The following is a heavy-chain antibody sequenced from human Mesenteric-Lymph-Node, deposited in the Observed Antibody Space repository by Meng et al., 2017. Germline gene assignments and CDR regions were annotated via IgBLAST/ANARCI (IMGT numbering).Heavy chain of an antibody. CDR2: MNPNSGNT. D-gene: IGHD3-22*01. J-gene: IGHJ4*02. CDR1: GYTFTSYD. CDR3: ARLKYYDSSRYYPVDN. Sequence: ASVKVSCKASGYTFTSYDINWVRQATGQGLEWMGWMNPNSGNTGYAQKFQGRVTITRNTSISTAYMELSSLRSEDTAVYYCARLKYYDSSRYYPVDNWGQGTVVTVSS. V-gene: IGHV1-8*03.